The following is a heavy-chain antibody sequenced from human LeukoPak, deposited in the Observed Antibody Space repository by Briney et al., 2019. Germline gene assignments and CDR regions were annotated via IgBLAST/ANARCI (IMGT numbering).Heavy chain of an antibody. CDR3: ARQAGWWFDP. CDR2: IYYSGST. Sequence: PSETLSLTCTGSGGSISSYYWSWVRQPPGKGLEWIGYIYYSGSTNYNPSLKSRVTISVDTSKNQFSLKLSSVTAADTAVYYCARQAGWWFDPWGQGTLVTVSS. J-gene: IGHJ5*02. V-gene: IGHV4-59*08. CDR1: GGSISSYY.